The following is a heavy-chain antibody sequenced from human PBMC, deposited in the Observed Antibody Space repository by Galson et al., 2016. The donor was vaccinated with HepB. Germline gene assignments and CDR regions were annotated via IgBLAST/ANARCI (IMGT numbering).Heavy chain of an antibody. CDR2: IYYTGTT. D-gene: IGHD5-18*01. Sequence: TLSLTCSVSGGSITSGNYFWSWIRQPPGKGLEWIGHIYYTGTTSYNPSLKRRFTISVDKSNNQFSLRLSSVTAADTAVYYCARVVLNVLVDSDTTMVRGYYYMDVWGEGTTVTVSS. CDR1: GGSITSGNYF. V-gene: IGHV4-30-4*01. J-gene: IGHJ6*03. CDR3: ARVVLNVLVDSDTTMVRGYYYMDV.